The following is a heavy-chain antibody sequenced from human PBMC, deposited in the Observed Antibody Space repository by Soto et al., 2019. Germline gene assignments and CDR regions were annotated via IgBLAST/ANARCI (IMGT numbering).Heavy chain of an antibody. V-gene: IGHV1-24*01. CDR3: ATGRAVAGNFDY. CDR1: GYTLTELS. J-gene: IGHJ4*02. CDR2: FDPEDGET. D-gene: IGHD6-19*01. Sequence: ASVKVSCKVSGYTLTELSMRWVRQAPGKGLEWMGGFDPEDGETIYAQKFQGRVTMTEDTSTDTAYMELSSLRSEDTAVYYCATGRAVAGNFDYWGQGTLVTVSS.